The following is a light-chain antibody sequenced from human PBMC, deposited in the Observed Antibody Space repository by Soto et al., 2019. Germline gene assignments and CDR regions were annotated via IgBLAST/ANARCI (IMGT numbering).Light chain of an antibody. CDR2: AAS. CDR3: QEYNCSPLA. V-gene: IGKV3-15*01. Sequence: ELLFTQSPVTLSLSPGSIATLSCRASQGIGRTLDWYQQKPGKAPKLVISAASNWDSGVPARFSGGGSGTEFTLTISSLQSEDSALYYCQEYNCSPLAFGGGTKVDIK. CDR1: QGIGRT. J-gene: IGKJ4*01.